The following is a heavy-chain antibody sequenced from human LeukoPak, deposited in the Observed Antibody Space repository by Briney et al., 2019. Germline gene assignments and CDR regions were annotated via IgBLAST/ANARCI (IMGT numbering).Heavy chain of an antibody. V-gene: IGHV4-59*12. J-gene: IGHJ4*02. CDR1: GGSISSYY. D-gene: IGHD3-10*01. CDR2: IYYSGST. CDR3: ARDQELAGIDY. Sequence: PSETLSLTCTVSGGSISSYYWSWIRQPPGKGLEWIGYIYYSGSTNYNPSLKSRVTISVDTSKNQFSLKLSSVTAADTAVYYCARDQELAGIDYWGQGTLVTVSS.